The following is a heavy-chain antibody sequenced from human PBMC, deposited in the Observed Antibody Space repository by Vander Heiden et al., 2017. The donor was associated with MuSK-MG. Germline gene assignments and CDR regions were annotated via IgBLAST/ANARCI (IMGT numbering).Heavy chain of an antibody. CDR3: ARHYSGWYSDAFDI. D-gene: IGHD6-19*01. J-gene: IGHJ3*02. V-gene: IGHV4-39*01. Sequence: QLQLQESGPGLVKPSETLSLTCTVSGGSISGSSYYWGWIRQTPGKGLEWIGSIYYSGSTYYNPSVKSRVTISVDTSKNQFSLKLSTVTAADTAVYYCARHYSGWYSDAFDIWGQGTMVTVSS. CDR2: IYYSGST. CDR1: GGSISGSSYY.